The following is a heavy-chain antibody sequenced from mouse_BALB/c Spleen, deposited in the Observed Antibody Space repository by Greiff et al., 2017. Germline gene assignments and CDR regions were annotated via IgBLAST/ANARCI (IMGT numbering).Heavy chain of an antibody. Sequence: EVKLMESGPGLVKPSQSLSLTCSVTGYSITSGYYWNWIRQFPGNKLEWMGYISYDGSNNYNPSLKNRISITRDTSKNQFFLKLNSVTTEDTATYYCATMITTRSAYYAMDYWGQGTSVTVSS. CDR2: ISYDGSN. CDR3: ATMITTRSAYYAMDY. D-gene: IGHD2-4*01. V-gene: IGHV3-6*02. J-gene: IGHJ4*01. CDR1: GYSITSGYY.